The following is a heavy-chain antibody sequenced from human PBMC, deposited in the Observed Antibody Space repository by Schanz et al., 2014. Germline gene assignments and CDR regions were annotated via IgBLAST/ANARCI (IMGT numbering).Heavy chain of an antibody. CDR1: GYTFTSYY. J-gene: IGHJ4*02. CDR3: ARDGEAAADCDY. D-gene: IGHD6-13*01. CDR2: INPSGGST. Sequence: QVQLVQSGAEVKKPGASVKVSCKASGYTFTSYYMHWVRQAPGQGLEWMGIINPSGGSTSYAQKFQGKVRMTRDTSTSTVYMELSRLRSEDAAVYDYARDGEAAADCDYWGQGTLLTVSS. V-gene: IGHV1-46*03.